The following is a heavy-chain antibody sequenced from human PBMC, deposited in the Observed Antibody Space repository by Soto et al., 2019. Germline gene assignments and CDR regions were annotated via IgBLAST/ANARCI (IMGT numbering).Heavy chain of an antibody. CDR3: ARGTMVRGVPSSYYYYYMDV. CDR2: INPSGGST. V-gene: IGHV1-46*03. CDR1: GYTFTSYY. D-gene: IGHD3-10*01. J-gene: IGHJ6*03. Sequence: ASVKVSCKASGYTFTSYYMHWVRQAPGQGLEWMGIINPSGGSTSYAQKFQGRVTMTRDTSTSTVYMELSSLRSEDTAVYYCARGTMVRGVPSSYYYYYMDVWGKGTTVTVSS.